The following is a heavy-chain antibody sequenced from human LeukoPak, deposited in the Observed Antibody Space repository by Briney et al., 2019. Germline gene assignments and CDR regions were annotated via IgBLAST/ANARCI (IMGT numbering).Heavy chain of an antibody. CDR2: INPNSGGT. D-gene: IGHD6-19*01. J-gene: IGHJ4*02. Sequence: ASVKVSCKASGYTFTGYCIHWVRQAPGQGLEWMGWINPNSGGTNYAQIFQGRVTMTRDTSITTAYMELSRLRSDDTAVYYCARAKVYSSGWYEYYFDYWGQGTLVTVSS. CDR3: ARAKVYSSGWYEYYFDY. CDR1: GYTFTGYC. V-gene: IGHV1-2*02.